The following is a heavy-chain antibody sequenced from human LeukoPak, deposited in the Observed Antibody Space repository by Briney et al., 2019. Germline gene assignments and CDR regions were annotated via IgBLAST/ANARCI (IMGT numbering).Heavy chain of an antibody. Sequence: PGGSLRLSCAASGFTFSSYAMSWVRQAPGKGLEWVSAISSSGGSTYYADSVKGRFTISRDNSKNTLYLQMNSLRAEGTAVYYCAKDLRRQEGTFWGQGTLVTVSS. V-gene: IGHV3-23*01. CDR3: AKDLRRQEGTF. CDR1: GFTFSSYA. D-gene: IGHD2/OR15-2a*01. CDR2: ISSSGGST. J-gene: IGHJ4*02.